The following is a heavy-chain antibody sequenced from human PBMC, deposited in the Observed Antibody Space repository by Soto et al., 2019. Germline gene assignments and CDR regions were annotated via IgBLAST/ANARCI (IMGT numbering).Heavy chain of an antibody. CDR2: IIPIFGTA. D-gene: IGHD3-10*01. Sequence: QVQLVQSGAEVKKPGSSVKVSCKASGGTFSSYAISWVRQAPGQGLEWMGGIIPIFGTANYAQKFQGRVTITADESTSTAYMELSSLRSEDTAVYYCGRNLWFGELDYYYGMDVWGQGTTVTVSS. CDR3: GRNLWFGELDYYYGMDV. J-gene: IGHJ6*02. V-gene: IGHV1-69*12. CDR1: GGTFSSYA.